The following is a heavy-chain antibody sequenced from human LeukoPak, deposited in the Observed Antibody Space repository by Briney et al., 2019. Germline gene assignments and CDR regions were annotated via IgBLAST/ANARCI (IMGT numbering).Heavy chain of an antibody. V-gene: IGHV4-38-2*01. CDR1: GDSISSGYF. D-gene: IGHD6-13*01. Sequence: PSETLSLTCAVSGDSISSGYFWAWIRQPPGKGLEWIGSINHGGSTFYNPSLKSRVTISVDTSKNQFSLKLTSVTAADTAVYYCARGLGTNQDDWGQGTLVTVSS. CDR3: ARGLGTNQDD. J-gene: IGHJ4*02. CDR2: INHGGST.